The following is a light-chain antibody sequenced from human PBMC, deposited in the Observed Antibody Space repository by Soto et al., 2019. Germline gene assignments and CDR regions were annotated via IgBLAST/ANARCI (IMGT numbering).Light chain of an antibody. CDR2: GAS. V-gene: IGKV3-15*01. CDR1: QGVSSN. J-gene: IGKJ4*01. Sequence: EVVMTQSPATLSVSPGERATLSCWASQGVSSNLAWYQQKPGQAPRLLIYGASTRATGIPARFSGSGSGTGFSLTISSLQSEDFAVYDCQQYNDWSHLTFGGGTKVEIK. CDR3: QQYNDWSHLT.